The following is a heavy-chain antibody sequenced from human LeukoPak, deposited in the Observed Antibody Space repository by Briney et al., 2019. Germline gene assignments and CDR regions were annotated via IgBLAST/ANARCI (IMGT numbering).Heavy chain of an antibody. D-gene: IGHD1-26*01. CDR2: IYTSGST. CDR1: GGSISSSSYY. Sequence: SETLSLTCTVSGGSISSSSYYWSWIRQPAGKGLEWIGRIYTSGSTNYNPSLKSRVTISVDTSKNQFSLKLSSVTAADTAVYYCARERWELLPGWFDPWGQGTLVTVSS. J-gene: IGHJ5*02. V-gene: IGHV4-61*02. CDR3: ARERWELLPGWFDP.